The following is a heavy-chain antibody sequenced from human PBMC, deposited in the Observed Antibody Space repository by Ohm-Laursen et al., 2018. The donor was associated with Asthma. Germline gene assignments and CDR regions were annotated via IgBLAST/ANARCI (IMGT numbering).Heavy chain of an antibody. J-gene: IGHJ3*02. CDR3: AKDWGVPHYAFDI. CDR1: GYSFSLYS. D-gene: IGHD3-16*01. V-gene: IGHV3-30*18. Sequence: SLRLSCAASGYSFSLYSIHWIRQAPGKGLEWVAFISYVGSTKYYADSVQGRFTISRDNSKDTLYLQMNSLRADDTAVYYCAKDWGVPHYAFDIWGQGSLVTVSS. CDR2: ISYVGSTK.